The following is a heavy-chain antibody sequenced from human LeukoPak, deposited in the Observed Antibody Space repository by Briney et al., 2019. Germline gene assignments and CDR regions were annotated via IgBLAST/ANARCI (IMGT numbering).Heavy chain of an antibody. CDR3: TTEYMTSAWRWGY. V-gene: IGHV1-24*01. CDR1: GHTLTELS. J-gene: IGHJ4*02. D-gene: IGHD3-16*01. Sequence: ASVKVSCKVPGHTLTELSVHWVRQAPGKGLEWLGGFDIEDEKRWYERKFRGRVTVTEDTSIDTAYMELSGLTSDDTAVYFCTTEYMTSAWRWGYWGQGTLVVVSS. CDR2: FDIEDEKR.